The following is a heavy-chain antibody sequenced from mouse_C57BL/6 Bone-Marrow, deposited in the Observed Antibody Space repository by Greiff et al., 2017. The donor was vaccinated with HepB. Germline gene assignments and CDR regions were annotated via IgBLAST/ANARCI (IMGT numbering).Heavy chain of an antibody. V-gene: IGHV5-12*01. CDR3: ARHEDYDYPWFAY. D-gene: IGHD2-4*01. CDR2: ISNGGGST. CDR1: GFTFSDYY. Sequence: EVKVVESGGGLVQPGGSLKLSCAASGFTFSDYYMYWVRQTPEKRLEWVAYISNGGGSTYYPDTVKGRFTISRDNAKNTLYLQMSRLKSEDTAMYYCARHEDYDYPWFAYWGQGTLVTVSA. J-gene: IGHJ3*01.